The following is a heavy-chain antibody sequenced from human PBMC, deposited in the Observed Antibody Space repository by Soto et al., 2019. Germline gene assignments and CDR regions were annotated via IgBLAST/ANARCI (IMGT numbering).Heavy chain of an antibody. V-gene: IGHV4-30-2*01. CDR2: IYHSGST. Sequence: SETLSLTCTVSGGSIISGDYYWSWIRQPPGKGLEWIGYIYHSGSTYYNPSLKSRVTISVDRSKNQFSLKLSSVTAADTAVYYCAGGIAARPLGYWGQGTLVTVSS. D-gene: IGHD6-6*01. CDR1: GGSIISGDYY. J-gene: IGHJ4*02. CDR3: AGGIAARPLGY.